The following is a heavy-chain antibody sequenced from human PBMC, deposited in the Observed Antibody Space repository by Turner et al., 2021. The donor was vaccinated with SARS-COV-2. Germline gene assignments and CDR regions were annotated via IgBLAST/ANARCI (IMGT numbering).Heavy chain of an antibody. CDR1: GYTFTDYY. Sequence: QVQLVQSGAEVKAPGASVTVSCTASGYTFTDYYIHWVRQAPGQGLEWMGWIGPSSGGTNYAQRFQCRITMTRDTSISTAYMELSILRSDDTAVYYCSRNYGRNSRWFDPWGQGTLVTVSS. V-gene: IGHV1-2*02. CDR3: SRNYGRNSRWFDP. J-gene: IGHJ5*02. CDR2: IGPSSGGT. D-gene: IGHD1-7*01.